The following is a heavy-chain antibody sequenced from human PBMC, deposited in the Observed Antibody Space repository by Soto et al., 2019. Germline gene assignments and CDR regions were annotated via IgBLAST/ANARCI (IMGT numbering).Heavy chain of an antibody. CDR3: LSTTGPNIVADY. V-gene: IGHV2-5*02. CDR2: IYWDDDK. Sequence: GSGPTLVNPTQTLTLTCTFSGFSLSTSGVGVGWIRQPPGKALEWLALIYWDDDKRYSPSLKSRLTITKDTSKNQVVLTMTNMDPVDTATYDCLSTTGPNIVADYWGQGTLVPVSS. CDR1: GFSLSTSGVG. J-gene: IGHJ4*02. D-gene: IGHD2-21*01.